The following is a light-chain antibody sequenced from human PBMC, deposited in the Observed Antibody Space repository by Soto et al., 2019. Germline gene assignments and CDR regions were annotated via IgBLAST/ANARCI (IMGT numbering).Light chain of an antibody. Sequence: EIVLTQSPGTLSLSPGERATLSCRASQSVSSSYLAWYQRTPGHAPWLLTYGASGMATCIRGRFSGSDSGTNFTLPISKLEAEDFAVYYCQQRKTFGQGTKVDIK. J-gene: IGKJ1*01. CDR2: GAS. CDR1: QSVSSSY. CDR3: QQRKT. V-gene: IGKV3-20*01.